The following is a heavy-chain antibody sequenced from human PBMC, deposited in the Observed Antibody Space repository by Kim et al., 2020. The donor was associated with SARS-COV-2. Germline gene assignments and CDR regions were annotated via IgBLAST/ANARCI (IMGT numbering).Heavy chain of an antibody. V-gene: IGHV3-33*08. Sequence: GGSLRLSCAASGFTFSSYGMHWVRQAPGKGLEWVAVIWYDGSNKYYADSVKGRFTISRDNSKNTLYLQMNSLRAEDTAVYYCARRNLTGYYSRVWALPNYGMDVWGQGTTVTVSS. D-gene: IGHD3-9*01. J-gene: IGHJ6*02. CDR3: ARRNLTGYYSRVWALPNYGMDV. CDR1: GFTFSSYG. CDR2: IWYDGSNK.